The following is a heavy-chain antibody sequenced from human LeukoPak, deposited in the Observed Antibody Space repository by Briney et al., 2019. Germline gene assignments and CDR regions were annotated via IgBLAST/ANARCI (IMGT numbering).Heavy chain of an antibody. J-gene: IGHJ5*02. Sequence: GASVKVSCKASGGTFSSYAISWVRQAPGQGLEWMGGNIPIFGTANYAQKFQGRVTITTDESTSTAYMELSSLSSEDTAVYYCARDVYCSSTSCYSGGWFDPWGQGTLVTVSS. V-gene: IGHV1-69*05. CDR2: NIPIFGTA. CDR3: ARDVYCSSTSCYSGGWFDP. CDR1: GGTFSSYA. D-gene: IGHD2-2*01.